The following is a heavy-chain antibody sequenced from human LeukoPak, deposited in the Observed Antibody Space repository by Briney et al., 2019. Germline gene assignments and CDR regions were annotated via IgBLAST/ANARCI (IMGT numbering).Heavy chain of an antibody. V-gene: IGHV3-23*01. Sequence: GGSLRLSCAASGFTFSSYAMSWVRQAPGKGLEWVSAISGSGGSTYYADSVKGRFTISRDNSKNTLYLQMNSLRAEDTAVYYCAKDLRGGIVVVTPFDYWGQGTLVTVSS. CDR3: AKDLRGGIVVVTPFDY. D-gene: IGHD2-21*02. J-gene: IGHJ4*02. CDR2: ISGSGGST. CDR1: GFTFSSYA.